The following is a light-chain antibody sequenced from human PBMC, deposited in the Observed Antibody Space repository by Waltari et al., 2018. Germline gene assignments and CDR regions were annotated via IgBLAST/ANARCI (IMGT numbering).Light chain of an antibody. CDR1: KLGDKY. J-gene: IGLJ2*01. Sequence: SYEPTQPPSVSVSPGQTASITCSGDKLGDKYVSWYQQKPGQSPVLVIYHDSKRPSGIPERLSGSNSGNTATLTISGTQAMDEADYFCQAWDSSTKVVFGGGTKLTVL. CDR3: QAWDSSTKVV. V-gene: IGLV3-1*01. CDR2: HDS.